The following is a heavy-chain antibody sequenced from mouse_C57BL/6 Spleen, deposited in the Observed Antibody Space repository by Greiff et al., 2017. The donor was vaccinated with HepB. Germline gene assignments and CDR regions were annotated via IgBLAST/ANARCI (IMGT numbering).Heavy chain of an antibody. J-gene: IGHJ4*01. CDR1: GYAFTNYL. D-gene: IGHD3-2*02. V-gene: IGHV1-54*01. CDR2: INPGSGGT. Sequence: VKLQESGAELVRPGTSVKVSCKASGYAFTNYLIEWVKQRPGQGLEWIGVINPGSGGTNYNEKFKGKATLTADKSSSTAYMQLSSLTSEDSAVYFCARSYQDAMDYWGQGTSVTVSS. CDR3: ARSYQDAMDY.